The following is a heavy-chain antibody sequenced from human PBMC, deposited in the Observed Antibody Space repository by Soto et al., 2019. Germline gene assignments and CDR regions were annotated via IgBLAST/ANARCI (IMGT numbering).Heavy chain of an antibody. Sequence: LRLSCTASGFTFSSYSMNWVRQAPGKGLEWVSYISSSSSTTYSADSVTGRFTISRDNAKNSLSLQMNSLRDEDTAVYYCARDLSYLAENHYDIFSGHHSPLYHYGMDVWGQATTVTVSS. D-gene: IGHD3-9*01. J-gene: IGHJ6*02. CDR2: ISSSSSTT. V-gene: IGHV3-48*02. CDR1: GFTFSSYS. CDR3: ARDLSYLAENHYDIFSGHHSPLYHYGMDV.